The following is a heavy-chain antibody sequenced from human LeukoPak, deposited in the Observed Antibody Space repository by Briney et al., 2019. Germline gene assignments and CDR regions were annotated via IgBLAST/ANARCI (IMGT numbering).Heavy chain of an antibody. CDR2: ISSSSSTI. J-gene: IGHJ4*02. D-gene: IGHD6-19*01. CDR3: ATGSSGWYSGY. V-gene: IGHV3-48*03. Sequence: PGGSLTLSCEDSGFTFRSYEMNWVRQAPGKGLEWLSYISSSSSTIYYADSVKGRFTISRDNAKNSLYLQMNSLRAEDTAVYFCATGSSGWYSGYWGQGTLVTVSS. CDR1: GFTFRSYE.